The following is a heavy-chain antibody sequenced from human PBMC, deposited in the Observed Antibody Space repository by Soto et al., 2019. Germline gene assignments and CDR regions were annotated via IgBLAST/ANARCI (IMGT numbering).Heavy chain of an antibody. CDR1: GFTFSSYA. V-gene: IGHV3-30-3*01. CDR2: ISYDGSNK. D-gene: IGHD4-17*01. CDR3: AREVYDYGDYGGGGYYYYGMDV. J-gene: IGHJ6*02. Sequence: GGSLRLSCAASGFTFSSYAMHWVRQAPGKGLEWVAVISYDGSNKYYADSVKGRFTISRDNSKNTLYLQMNSLRAEDTAVYYCAREVYDYGDYGGGGYYYYGMDVWGQGTTVTVSS.